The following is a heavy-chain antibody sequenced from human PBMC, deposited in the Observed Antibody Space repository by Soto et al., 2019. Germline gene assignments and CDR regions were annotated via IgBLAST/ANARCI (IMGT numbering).Heavy chain of an antibody. CDR2: IIPIFGTA. CDR1: GGTFSSYA. V-gene: IGHV1-69*12. D-gene: IGHD2-21*02. CDR3: AREGVVVTARRRGYYFDY. J-gene: IGHJ4*02. Sequence: QVQLVQSGAEVKKPGSSVKVSCKASGGTFSSYAISWVRQAPGQGLEWMGGIIPIFGTANYAQKFQGRVTMTADXXTXTXCRELSSLRSEGTAVYYCAREGVVVTARRRGYYFDYWGQGTLVTVSS.